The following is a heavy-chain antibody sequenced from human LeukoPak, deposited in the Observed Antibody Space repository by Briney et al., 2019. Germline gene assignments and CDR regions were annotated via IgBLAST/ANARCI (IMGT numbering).Heavy chain of an antibody. Sequence: HPGGSLRLSCTAYGFTFDDYGMHWVRQAPGKGLEWVSGISWNSGSIGYVDSVKGRFTISRDNAKNTVSLQMNSLRAEDTGVYYCARAPSEIGGYYPEYFRHWGQGTLVTVSS. CDR3: ARAPSEIGGYYPEYFRH. D-gene: IGHD3-22*01. CDR2: ISWNSGSI. CDR1: GFTFDDYG. V-gene: IGHV3-9*01. J-gene: IGHJ1*01.